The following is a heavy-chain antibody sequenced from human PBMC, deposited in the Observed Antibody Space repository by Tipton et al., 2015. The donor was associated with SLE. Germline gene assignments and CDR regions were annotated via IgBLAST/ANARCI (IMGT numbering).Heavy chain of an antibody. J-gene: IGHJ2*01. CDR3: SRHANWYFDF. CDR1: GFTFSDYY. CDR2: ISTSGSTV. D-gene: IGHD2-2*01. V-gene: IGHV3-11*04. Sequence: SLRLSCAGSGFTFSDYYMSWVRQAPGKGLEWLLYISTSGSTVNYADSMKGRFTISRDNAKNSLYLQINSLTVEDTAVYFCSRHANWYFDFWGRGTLVTVSS.